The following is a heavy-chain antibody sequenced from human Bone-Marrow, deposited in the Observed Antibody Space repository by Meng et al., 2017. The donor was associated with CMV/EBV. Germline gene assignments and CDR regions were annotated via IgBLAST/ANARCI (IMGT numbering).Heavy chain of an antibody. CDR2: VNPNSGGT. V-gene: IGHV1-2*02. D-gene: IGHD4-11*01. Sequence: ASVKVSCKASGYTFTGYYMHWVRQAPGQGLEWMGWVNPNSGGTNYAQKFQGRVTMTRDTSISTAYMELSRLRSDDTAVYYCARNSNYYYYYYYGMDVWGQGTTVTVSS. J-gene: IGHJ6*02. CDR1: GYTFTGYY. CDR3: ARNSNYYYYYYYGMDV.